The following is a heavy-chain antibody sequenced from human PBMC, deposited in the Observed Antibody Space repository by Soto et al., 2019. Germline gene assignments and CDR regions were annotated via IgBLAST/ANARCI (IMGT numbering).Heavy chain of an antibody. Sequence: SETLSLTCAVSGGSISSSNWWSWVRQPPGKGLEWVGEIYHSGSTNYNPSLKSRVTISVDKSKNQFSLKLSSVTAADTAVYYCARVSGSYYYGMDVWGQGTTVTVSS. CDR3: ARVSGSYYYGMDV. V-gene: IGHV4-4*02. CDR1: GGSISSSNW. D-gene: IGHD1-26*01. CDR2: IYHSGST. J-gene: IGHJ6*02.